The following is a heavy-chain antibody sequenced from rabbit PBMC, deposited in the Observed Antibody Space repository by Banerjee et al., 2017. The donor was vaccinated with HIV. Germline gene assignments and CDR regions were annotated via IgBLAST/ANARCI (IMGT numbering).Heavy chain of an antibody. Sequence: QSLEESGGDLVKPGASLTLTCTASGFSFSSSYYMCWVRQAPGKGLEWIACIYAGSSGSTYYASWAKGRFTISKTSSTTVTLQMTSLTAADTATYFCARGAGVGWAYKLWGQGTLVTVS. V-gene: IGHV1S40*01. D-gene: IGHD6-1*01. CDR1: GFSFSSSYY. CDR2: IYAGSSGST. CDR3: ARGAGVGWAYKL. J-gene: IGHJ6*01.